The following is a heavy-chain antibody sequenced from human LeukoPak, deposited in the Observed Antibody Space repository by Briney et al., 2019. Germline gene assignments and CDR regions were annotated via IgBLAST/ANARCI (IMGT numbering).Heavy chain of an antibody. V-gene: IGHV3-7*01. D-gene: IGHD3-22*01. CDR2: IKQDGSDK. Sequence: GGSLRLSCAASGLTFSRYWMSWVRQAPGKGLEWVANIKQDGSDKYYVDSVKGRFTISRDNAKNSLYLQMNSLRAEDTAVYYCVREGDGSGYYSLYFQKWGQGTLVTVSS. CDR1: GLTFSRYW. CDR3: VREGDGSGYYSLYFQK. J-gene: IGHJ1*01.